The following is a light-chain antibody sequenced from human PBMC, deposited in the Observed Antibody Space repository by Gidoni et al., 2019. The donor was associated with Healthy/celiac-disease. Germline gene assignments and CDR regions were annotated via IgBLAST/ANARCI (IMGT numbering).Light chain of an antibody. Sequence: ALRMTQPPSSFSASTGDRVTITCRASQGISSYLAWYQQKPGKAPKLLIYAASTLQSGVPSRFSGSGSGTDFTLTISCLQSEDFATYYCQQYYSYPPGTFGQGTKLEIK. CDR1: QGISSY. V-gene: IGKV1-8*01. J-gene: IGKJ2*01. CDR3: QQYYSYPPGT. CDR2: AAS.